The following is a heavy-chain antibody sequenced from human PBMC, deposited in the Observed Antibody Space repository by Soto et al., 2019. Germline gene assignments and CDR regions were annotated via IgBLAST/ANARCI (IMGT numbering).Heavy chain of an antibody. CDR2: ISGSGGST. D-gene: IGHD2-2*02. CDR1: GFTFDSHA. V-gene: IGHV3-23*01. Sequence: LRLSCAGSGFTFDSHAMNWVRQAPGKGLEWVSVISGSGGSTYYADSVKGRFTISRDNSKNTLYLQMNSLRAEDTAVYYCAKDHCSSTSCYRGGDYWGQGTLVTVSS. J-gene: IGHJ4*02. CDR3: AKDHCSSTSCYRGGDY.